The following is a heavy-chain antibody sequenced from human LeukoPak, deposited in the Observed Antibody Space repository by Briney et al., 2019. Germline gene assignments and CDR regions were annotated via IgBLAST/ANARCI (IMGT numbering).Heavy chain of an antibody. V-gene: IGHV4-39*01. J-gene: IGHJ4*02. D-gene: IGHD3-22*01. CDR2: IYYSGST. CDR1: GGSISSSSYY. CDR3: ARPNYYDSSGYYYPFGC. Sequence: SETLSLTCTVSGGSISSSSYYWGWIRQPPGKGLEWIGSIYYSGSTYYNPSLKSRVTISVDTSKNQFSLKLSSVTAADTAVYYCARPNYYDSSGYYYPFGCWGQGTLVTVSS.